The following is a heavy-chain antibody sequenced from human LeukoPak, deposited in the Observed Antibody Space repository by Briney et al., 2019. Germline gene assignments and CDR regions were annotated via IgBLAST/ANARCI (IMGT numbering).Heavy chain of an antibody. CDR1: GFTFSSYA. CDR3: ANGAGQYYYGSGSYNY. Sequence: PGGSLRLSCAASGFTFSSYAMSWVRQAPGKGLEWVSAISGSGGSTYYADSVKGRFTISRDNSKNTLYLQMNSLRAGDTAVYYCANGAGQYYYGSGSYNYWGQGTLVTVSS. CDR2: ISGSGGST. D-gene: IGHD3-10*01. V-gene: IGHV3-23*01. J-gene: IGHJ4*02.